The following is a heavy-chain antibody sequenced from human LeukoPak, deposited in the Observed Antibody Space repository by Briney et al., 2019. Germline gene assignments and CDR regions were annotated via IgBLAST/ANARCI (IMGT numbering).Heavy chain of an antibody. CDR1: GFTLDDYA. J-gene: IGHJ4*02. D-gene: IGHD3-22*01. CDR2: ISWNSGSI. Sequence: PVRSLRLSCAASGFTLDDYAMHWVRQAPGKGLEWGSGISWNSGSIGYADSVKGRFTSSRDNAKHSQYLQMNSLRAEDMALYYCAKDWSYDSSGYYDYWGQGTLVTVSS. CDR3: AKDWSYDSSGYYDY. V-gene: IGHV3-9*03.